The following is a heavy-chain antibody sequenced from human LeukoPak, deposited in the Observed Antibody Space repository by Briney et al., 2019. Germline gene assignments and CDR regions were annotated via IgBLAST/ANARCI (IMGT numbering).Heavy chain of an antibody. CDR3: ASRGGLGGDYDY. J-gene: IGHJ4*02. Sequence: ASVKVSCKASGYTFTSYDINRVRQATGQGLEWMGWMNPNSGNTGYAQKFQGRVTMTRNTSISTAYMELSSLRSEDTAVYYCASRGGLGGDYDYWGQGTLVTVSS. D-gene: IGHD4-17*01. CDR1: GYTFTSYD. CDR2: MNPNSGNT. V-gene: IGHV1-8*01.